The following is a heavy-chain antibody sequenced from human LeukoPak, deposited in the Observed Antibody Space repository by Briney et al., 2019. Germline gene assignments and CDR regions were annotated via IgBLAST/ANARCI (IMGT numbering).Heavy chain of an antibody. D-gene: IGHD3-10*01. CDR2: ISSNGGST. V-gene: IGHV3-64*01. Sequence: RGSLRLSCAASGFTFSSYAMHWVRQAPGKGLEYVSAISSNGGSTYYANSVKGRFTISRDNSKNTLYLQMGSLRAEDMAVYYCARAGSSDAFDIWGQGTMVTVSS. CDR1: GFTFSSYA. CDR3: ARAGSSDAFDI. J-gene: IGHJ3*02.